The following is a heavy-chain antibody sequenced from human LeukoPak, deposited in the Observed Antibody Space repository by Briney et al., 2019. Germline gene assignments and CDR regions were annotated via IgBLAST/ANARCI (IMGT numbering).Heavy chain of an antibody. CDR3: AREGIAARPEYFQH. J-gene: IGHJ1*01. V-gene: IGHV4-34*01. CDR2: INHSGST. D-gene: IGHD6-6*01. Sequence: SETLSLTCAVYGGSFSGYYWSWIRQPPGKGLEWIGEINHSGSTNYNPSLKSRVTISVDTSKNQFSPKLSSVTAADTAVYYCAREGIAARPEYFQHWGQGTLVTVSS. CDR1: GGSFSGYY.